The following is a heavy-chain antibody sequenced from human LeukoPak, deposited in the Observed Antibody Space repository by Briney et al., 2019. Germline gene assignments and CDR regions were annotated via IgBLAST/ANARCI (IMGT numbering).Heavy chain of an antibody. V-gene: IGHV4-34*01. J-gene: IGHJ5*02. Sequence: PSETLSLTCAVYGGSFSGYYWSWIRQPPGKGLEWIGEMNHSVSTNYNPCPKSRVTISVDTSKNQFSLKLSTVTAADTAVYSCARGITMVRGVIQMFDPSGERTLGTVSS. D-gene: IGHD3-10*01. CDR3: ARGITMVRGVIQMFDP. CDR1: GGSFSGYY. CDR2: MNHSVST.